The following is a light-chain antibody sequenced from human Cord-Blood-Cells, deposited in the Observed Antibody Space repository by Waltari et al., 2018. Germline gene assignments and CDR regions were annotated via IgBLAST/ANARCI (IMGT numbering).Light chain of an antibody. CDR3: QQYNSYSRT. CDR2: KAS. CDR1: QSISSW. Sequence: DIQMTQSPSTLSASVGDRXTXLCRASQSISSWLAWYQQKPGKAPKLLIYKASSLESGVPSRFSGSGSGTEFTLTISSLQPDDFATYYCQQYNSYSRTFGQGTKVEIK. J-gene: IGKJ1*01. V-gene: IGKV1-5*03.